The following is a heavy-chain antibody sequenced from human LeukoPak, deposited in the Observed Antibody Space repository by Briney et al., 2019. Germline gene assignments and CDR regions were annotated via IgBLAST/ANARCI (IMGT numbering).Heavy chain of an antibody. CDR1: GGSISSYY. Sequence: SSETLSLTCTVSGGSISSYYWSWIRQPPGKGLKWIGYIYTSGSTNYNPSLKSRVTISVDTSKNQFSLKLSSVTAADTAVYYCARGSYDFWSGYLNWFDPWGQGTLVTVSS. CDR3: ARGSYDFWSGYLNWFDP. V-gene: IGHV4-4*09. D-gene: IGHD3-3*01. J-gene: IGHJ5*02. CDR2: IYTSGST.